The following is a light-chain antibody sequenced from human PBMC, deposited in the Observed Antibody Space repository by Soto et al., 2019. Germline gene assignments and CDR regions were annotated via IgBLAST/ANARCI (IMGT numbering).Light chain of an antibody. Sequence: IVLTQSPATLSLSPGARATLSCRAGQSVSNYLAWYQQKPGQAPRLLIYDTLNRATGIPARFSGSGSGTVFTITISSIEPEDLAVYFCVQRSNWPWTSGQGTKVEIK. V-gene: IGKV3-11*01. J-gene: IGKJ1*01. CDR3: VQRSNWPWT. CDR2: DTL. CDR1: QSVSNY.